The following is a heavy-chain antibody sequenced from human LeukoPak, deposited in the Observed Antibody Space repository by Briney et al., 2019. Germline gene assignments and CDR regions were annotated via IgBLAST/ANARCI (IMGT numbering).Heavy chain of an antibody. D-gene: IGHD2-2*01. CDR3: ARREVVVVPADKIWWGDNWFDP. CDR2: IYYSGST. CDR1: GGSISSSSYY. Sequence: SETLSLTCTVSGGSISSSSYYWGWIRQPPGKGLEWIGSIYYSGSTYYNPSLKSRVTISVDTSKNQFSLKLSSVTAADTAVYYCARREVVVVPADKIWWGDNWFDPWGQGTLVTVSS. V-gene: IGHV4-39*07. J-gene: IGHJ5*02.